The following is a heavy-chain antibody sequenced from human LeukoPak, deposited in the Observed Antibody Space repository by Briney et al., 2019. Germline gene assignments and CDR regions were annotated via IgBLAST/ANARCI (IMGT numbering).Heavy chain of an antibody. CDR3: ARHPLY. Sequence: SETLSLTCAVYGGSFSDYYWNWIRQAPGKGLEWIGEINHGGSTNYNPSLKSRVTMSVDTSKNQFTLKLSSVTAADTAVYYCARHPLYWGQGTLVTVSS. CDR2: INHGGST. CDR1: GGSFSDYY. V-gene: IGHV4-34*01. J-gene: IGHJ4*02.